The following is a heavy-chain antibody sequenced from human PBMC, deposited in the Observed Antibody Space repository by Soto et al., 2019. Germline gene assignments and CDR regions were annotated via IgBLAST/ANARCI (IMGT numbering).Heavy chain of an antibody. D-gene: IGHD3-10*01. CDR3: ARALQNYYGSGSYYSGYYYMDV. CDR1: GYSFTSYW. J-gene: IGHJ6*03. CDR2: IDPSDSYT. V-gene: IGHV5-10-1*01. Sequence: GESLKISCKGSGYSFTSYWISWVSQMPGKGLEWMGRIDPSDSYTNYGPSFQGHVTISADKSISTAYLQWSSLKASDTAMYYCARALQNYYGSGSYYSGYYYMDVWGKGTTVTVSS.